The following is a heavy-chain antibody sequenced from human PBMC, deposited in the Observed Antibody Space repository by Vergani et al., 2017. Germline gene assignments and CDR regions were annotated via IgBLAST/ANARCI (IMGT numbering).Heavy chain of an antibody. CDR2: ISFDGTNE. V-gene: IGHV3-30*03. Sequence: QVQLVESGGNVVQSGTSLRLSCAASGFRFSSYGMNWVRQAPGKGLEWVVGISFDGTNEYYPDLVKGRFTISRDIAKNTLYLQVRSLRLEDTGVYHCVRDRGLCAGGRCYTEAWDYWGQGTPVTVSS. J-gene: IGHJ4*02. D-gene: IGHD2-2*02. CDR3: VRDRGLCAGGRCYTEAWDY. CDR1: GFRFSSYG.